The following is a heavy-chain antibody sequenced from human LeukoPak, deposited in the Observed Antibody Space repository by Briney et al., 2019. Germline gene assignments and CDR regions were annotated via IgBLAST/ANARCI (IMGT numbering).Heavy chain of an antibody. CDR1: GYTFTSYG. V-gene: IGHV1-18*01. Sequence: ASVKVSCKASGYTFTSYGISWVRQAPGQGLEWMGWISAYNGNTNFALKLQGRVTMTTDTSTSTAYMELRSLRSDDTAVYYCASGYSSGWYEGVDYWGQGTLVTVSS. CDR2: ISAYNGNT. CDR3: ASGYSSGWYEGVDY. D-gene: IGHD6-19*01. J-gene: IGHJ4*02.